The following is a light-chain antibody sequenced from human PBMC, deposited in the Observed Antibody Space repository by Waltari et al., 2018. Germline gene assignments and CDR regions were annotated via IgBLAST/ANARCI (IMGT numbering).Light chain of an antibody. J-gene: IGKJ3*01. CDR3: QDLHDYPV. Sequence: IQLTQSPSSLSASVGDRVTISCRASHDISSHLAWYQQKPGKAPTLLIYPASTLESGVPSRFSGSGSGTEFTLTITRLQPEDFATYFCQDLHDYPVFGPGTKVDIK. CDR1: HDISSH. CDR2: PAS. V-gene: IGKV1-9*01.